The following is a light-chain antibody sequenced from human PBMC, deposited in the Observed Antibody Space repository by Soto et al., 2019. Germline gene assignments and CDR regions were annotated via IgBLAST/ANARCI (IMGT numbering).Light chain of an antibody. Sequence: DIELTQSPATLSSSVGDRVTLTCRASQSINNRLAWYQQKPGKAPNLLIYEASSIEGGVPSRFSGSGSGTEFILTIGSLQPEDFASLCRQQYTSHPLTFGGGTKVEIK. CDR2: EAS. V-gene: IGKV1-5*03. J-gene: IGKJ4*01. CDR1: QSINNR. CDR3: QQYTSHPLT.